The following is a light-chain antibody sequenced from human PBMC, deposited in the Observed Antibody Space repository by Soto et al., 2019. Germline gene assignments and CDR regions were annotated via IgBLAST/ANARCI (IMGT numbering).Light chain of an antibody. CDR2: EVN. CDR1: NSDIGNYNF. Sequence: QSVLTQPPSASGSPGQSAAISCTGTNSDIGNYNFVSWYQQHPGKAPKLMIYEVNKRPSGVPDRFSGSKSGNTASLTVSGLQPEDEADYYCSSYAGSNNLLFGGGTKVTVL. CDR3: SSYAGSNNLL. J-gene: IGLJ2*01. V-gene: IGLV2-8*01.